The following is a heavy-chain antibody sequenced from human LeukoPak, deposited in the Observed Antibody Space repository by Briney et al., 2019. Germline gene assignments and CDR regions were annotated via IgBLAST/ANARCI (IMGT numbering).Heavy chain of an antibody. V-gene: IGHV3-23*01. D-gene: IGHD6-6*01. J-gene: IGHJ4*02. CDR1: GFTFSSYA. CDR2: ISGSGGST. Sequence: QPGGSLRLSCAASGFTFSSYAVSWVRQAPGKGLEWVSAISGSGGSTYYADSVKGRFTISRDNSKNTLYLQMNSLRAEDTAVYYCALQDSSSSPIFDYWGQGTLVTVSS. CDR3: ALQDSSSSPIFDY.